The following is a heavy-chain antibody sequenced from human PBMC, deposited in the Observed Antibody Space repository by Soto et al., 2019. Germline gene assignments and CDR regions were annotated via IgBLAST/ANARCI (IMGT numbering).Heavy chain of an antibody. V-gene: IGHV4-34*01. CDR3: ARGGYSYGYARYYGMDV. CDR2: INHSGST. D-gene: IGHD5-18*01. CDR1: GGSFSGYY. J-gene: IGHJ6*02. Sequence: SETLSVTCAVYGGSFSGYYWSWIRQPPGKGLEWIGEINHSGSTNYNPSLKSRVTISVDTSKNQFSLKLSSVTAADTAVYYCARGGYSYGYARYYGMDVWGQGTTVTVSS.